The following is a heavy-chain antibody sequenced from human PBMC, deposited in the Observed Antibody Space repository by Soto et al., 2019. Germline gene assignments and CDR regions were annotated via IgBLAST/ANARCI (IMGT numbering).Heavy chain of an antibody. J-gene: IGHJ6*02. Sequence: QVQLEQSGAEVKKPGSSVKVSCKASGGTFRTAAISWVRQAPGQGLEWMGGIMPVFRTPDYAQKFPGIVTITADESTNTAYMELSGLRSDDPAVYYCARDNDRPQLGGNYFYILDVWCQGTTITVSS. CDR3: ARDNDRPQLGGNYFYILDV. D-gene: IGHD2-8*01. V-gene: IGHV1-69*12. CDR2: IMPVFRTP. CDR1: GGTFRTAA.